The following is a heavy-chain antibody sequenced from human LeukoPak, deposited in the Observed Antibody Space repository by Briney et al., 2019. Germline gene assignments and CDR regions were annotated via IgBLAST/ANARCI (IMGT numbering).Heavy chain of an antibody. CDR3: ARGGIAARRRGSFDY. D-gene: IGHD6-6*01. CDR1: GGSISSYY. V-gene: IGHV4-59*01. J-gene: IGHJ4*02. Sequence: PSETLSLTCTVSGGSISSYYWSWIRQPPGKGLEWIGYIYYGGSTNYNPSLKSRVTISVDTSKNQFSLKLSSVTAADTAAYYCARGGIAARRRGSFDYWGQGTLVTVSS. CDR2: IYYGGST.